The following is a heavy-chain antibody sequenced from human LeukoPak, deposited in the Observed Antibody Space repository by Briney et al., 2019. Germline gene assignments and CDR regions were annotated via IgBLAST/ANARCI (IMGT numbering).Heavy chain of an antibody. Sequence: GSLRLSCAASGFTFSSYAMSWVRQAPGKGLEWVSAISSTGGTTYSADSVKGRFTISRDNAKNSLYLQMNSLRAEDTAVYYCARDQYYDSSGYQGRYFDYWGQGTLVTVSS. V-gene: IGHV3-23*01. CDR1: GFTFSSYA. CDR2: ISSTGGTT. CDR3: ARDQYYDSSGYQGRYFDY. D-gene: IGHD3-22*01. J-gene: IGHJ4*02.